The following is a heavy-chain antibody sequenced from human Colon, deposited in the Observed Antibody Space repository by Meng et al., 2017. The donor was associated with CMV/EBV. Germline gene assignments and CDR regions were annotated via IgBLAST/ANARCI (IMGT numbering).Heavy chain of an antibody. CDR2: IIPIFATS. CDR3: ARGAQVVPSGYGLDV. V-gene: IGHV1-69*05. Sequence: SVKVSCKASGGTFRSYAINWVRQAPGQGLEWMGGIIPIFATSKYAQKFQGRVTITTDESMSTAHMELSSLRYEDTAVYYCARGAQVVPSGYGLDVWAKGPRSPSP. D-gene: IGHD2-2*01. J-gene: IGHJ6*02. CDR1: GGTFRSYA.